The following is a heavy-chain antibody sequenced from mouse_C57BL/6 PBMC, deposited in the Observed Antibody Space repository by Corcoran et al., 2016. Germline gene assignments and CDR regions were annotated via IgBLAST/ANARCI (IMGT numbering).Heavy chain of an antibody. D-gene: IGHD2-1*01. CDR2: IYPGDGDT. CDR3: ARKGIDYGNFDY. J-gene: IGHJ2*01. CDR1: GYAFSSYW. Sequence: QVQLQQSGAELVKPGASVKISCKASGYAFSSYWMNWVKQRPGKGLEWIGQIYPGDGDTNYNGKFKGKATLTADKSSSTAYMQLSSLTSEDSAVYFCARKGIDYGNFDYWGQGTTLTVSS. V-gene: IGHV1-80*01.